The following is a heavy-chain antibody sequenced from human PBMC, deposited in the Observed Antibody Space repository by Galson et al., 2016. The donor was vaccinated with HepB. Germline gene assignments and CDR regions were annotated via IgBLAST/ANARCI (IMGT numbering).Heavy chain of an antibody. Sequence: SLRLSCAASGFTFSHYFVSWIRQAPGRGLEWVSYISGSADSRRYADSVKGRFTITRDNSKNSLYLQMNNLRAEDRAVYYCARMVPLDSGGWYVRGDGWFDPWGQGTLVTVSS. CDR2: ISGSADSR. V-gene: IGHV3-11*01. J-gene: IGHJ5*02. D-gene: IGHD6-19*01. CDR1: GFTFSHYF. CDR3: ARMVPLDSGGWYVRGDGWFDP.